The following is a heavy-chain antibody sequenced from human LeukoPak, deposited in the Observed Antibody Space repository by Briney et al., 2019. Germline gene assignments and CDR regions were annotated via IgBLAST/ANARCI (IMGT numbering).Heavy chain of an antibody. D-gene: IGHD3-10*01. J-gene: IGHJ5*02. CDR3: ARDHDMVRRVIIRYNWFDL. CDR2: ISAYNGNT. V-gene: IGHV1-18*01. Sequence: ASVKVSCKASGYTFTSYGISWVRQAPGQGLEWMGWISAYNGNTNYAQKLQGRVTMTTDTSKSTAYMELRSLRSDDTAVYCCARDHDMVRRVIIRYNWFDLWGQETLVSVST. CDR1: GYTFTSYG.